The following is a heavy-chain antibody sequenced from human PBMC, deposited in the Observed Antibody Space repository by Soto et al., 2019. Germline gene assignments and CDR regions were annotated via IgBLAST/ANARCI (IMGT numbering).Heavy chain of an antibody. Sequence: ASVKVSCKASGHVFRSYCMNWVRQAPGQGLEWMGGIIPISGTTNYAQKFQGRVAITADESTDTVYMELSRLRSEDTAVYFCARVRCFNGLCHTADYGMDVWGQGTTVTVSS. CDR2: IIPISGTT. J-gene: IGHJ6*02. V-gene: IGHV1-69*13. CDR3: ARVRCFNGLCHTADYGMDV. CDR1: GHVFRSYC. D-gene: IGHD2-8*01.